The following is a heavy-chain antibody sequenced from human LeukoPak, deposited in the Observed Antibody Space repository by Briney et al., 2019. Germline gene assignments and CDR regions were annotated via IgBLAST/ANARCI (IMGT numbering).Heavy chain of an antibody. D-gene: IGHD6-13*01. CDR2: IRSKANSYAT. V-gene: IGHV3-73*01. J-gene: IGHJ4*02. Sequence: PGGSLRLSCAASGFTFSGSAMHWVRQASGKGLEWVGRIRSKANSYATAYAASVKGRFIISRDDSKNTAYLQMNSLKTEDTAVYYCTSRGPIAAAPDYWGQGTLVTVSS. CDR1: GFTFSGSA. CDR3: TSRGPIAAAPDY.